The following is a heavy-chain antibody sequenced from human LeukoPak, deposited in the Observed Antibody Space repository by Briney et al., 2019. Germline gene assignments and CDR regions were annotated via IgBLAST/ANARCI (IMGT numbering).Heavy chain of an antibody. Sequence: ASVKVSCKASGYTFAGYYMHWVRQAPGQGLEWMGWINPNSGGTNYAQKFQGRVTMTRDTSISTAYMELSRLRSDDTAVYYCARDESSGYQTFDYWGQGTLVTVSS. D-gene: IGHD3-22*01. CDR3: ARDESSGYQTFDY. J-gene: IGHJ4*02. CDR2: INPNSGGT. CDR1: GYTFAGYY. V-gene: IGHV1-2*02.